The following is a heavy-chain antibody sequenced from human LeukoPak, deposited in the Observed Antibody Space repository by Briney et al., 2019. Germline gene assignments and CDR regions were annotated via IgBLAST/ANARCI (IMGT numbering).Heavy chain of an antibody. CDR3: PRYQLLYLDWSAP. D-gene: IGHD2-2*02. Sequence: SQTLSLTCTVSGGSISSGDYYWSWIRQPPGKGLEWIGYIYYSGSTYYNPSLKSRVTISVDTSKNQFSLKQSSVTAADTAVYYCPRYQLLYLDWSAPGGKEPLVTVS. J-gene: IGHJ5*02. CDR2: IYYSGST. V-gene: IGHV4-30-4*08. CDR1: GGSISSGDYY.